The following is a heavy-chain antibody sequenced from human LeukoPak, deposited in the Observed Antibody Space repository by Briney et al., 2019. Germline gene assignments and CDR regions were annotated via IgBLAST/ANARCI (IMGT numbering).Heavy chain of an antibody. CDR1: GGSFSGYY. CDR3: AREFRTFDVFDP. CDR2: IYYSGST. J-gene: IGHJ5*02. D-gene: IGHD3-9*01. Sequence: SETLSLTCAVYGGSFSGYYWSWIRQHPGKGLEWIGYIYYSGSTYYNPSLKSRVTISVDTSKNQFSLKLSSVTAADTAVYYCAREFRTFDVFDPWGQGTLVTVSS. V-gene: IGHV4-31*11.